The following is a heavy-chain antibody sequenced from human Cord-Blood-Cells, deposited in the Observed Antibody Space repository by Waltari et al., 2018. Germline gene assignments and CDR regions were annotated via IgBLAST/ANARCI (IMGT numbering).Heavy chain of an antibody. V-gene: IGHV1-2*04. CDR1: GYTFTGYY. CDR3: ARDRRGTGDTVASYHWYFDL. CDR2: INPNSGGT. J-gene: IGHJ2*01. Sequence: QVQLVQSGAEVKKPGASVKVSCKASGYTFTGYYMHWVRQAPGQGLEWMGWINPNSGGTNYAQKVKGWVTMTRDTSISTAYMELSRLRSDDTAVYYCARDRRGTGDTVASYHWYFDLWGRGTLVTVSS. D-gene: IGHD7-27*01.